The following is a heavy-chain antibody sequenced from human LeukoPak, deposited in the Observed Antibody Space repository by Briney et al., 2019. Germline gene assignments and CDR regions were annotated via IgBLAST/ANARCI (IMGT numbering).Heavy chain of an antibody. D-gene: IGHD6-6*01. Sequence: ASVKVSCKAAKYTFTGYYMHWVRQAPGQGLEWMGWINPNSGVTTYAQKFQGRVTMTRDTSISTAYMELSRLRSDDTAVYYCARLMVAARYNWFDPWGQGTLVTVSS. CDR2: INPNSGVT. CDR1: KYTFTGYY. J-gene: IGHJ5*02. CDR3: ARLMVAARYNWFDP. V-gene: IGHV1-2*02.